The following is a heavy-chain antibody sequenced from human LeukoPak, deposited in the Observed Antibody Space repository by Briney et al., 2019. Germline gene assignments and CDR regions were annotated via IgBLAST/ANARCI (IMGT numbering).Heavy chain of an antibody. J-gene: IGHJ4*02. Sequence: ASVKVSCKASGYTFSAYYMHWVRRAPGQGLEWMGWINPNSGGTNYAQKFQGRVTMTRDTSISTDYMELSRLRSDDTAVYYCARGKGSGGYDGVGYWGQGTLVTVSS. V-gene: IGHV1-2*02. CDR2: INPNSGGT. CDR1: GYTFSAYY. D-gene: IGHD5-12*01. CDR3: ARGKGSGGYDGVGY.